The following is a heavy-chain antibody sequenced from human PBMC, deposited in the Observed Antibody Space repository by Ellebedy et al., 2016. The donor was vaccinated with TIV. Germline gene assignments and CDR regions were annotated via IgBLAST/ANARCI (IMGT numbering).Heavy chain of an antibody. V-gene: IGHV1-69*10. CDR2: IIPIVGNP. CDR1: GGAFSSYS. J-gene: IGHJ4*02. Sequence: AASVKVSCKASGGAFSSYSINWVRQAPGQGLEWMGDIIPIVGNPNYAQKFQVRVTISADTSTSTAYMKLRSLRSDDTAVYYCATSKLYLDTSGYFDYWGQGTLVTVSS. CDR3: ATSKLYLDTSGYFDY. D-gene: IGHD3-22*01.